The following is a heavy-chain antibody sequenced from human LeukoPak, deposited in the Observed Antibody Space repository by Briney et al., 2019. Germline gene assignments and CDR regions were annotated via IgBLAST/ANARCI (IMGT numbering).Heavy chain of an antibody. V-gene: IGHV4-38-2*02. CDR2: VYHSGST. Sequence: SETLSLTCTVSGYSISTGYYWGWVRQPPGKRLEWIGTVYHSGSTYYNPSLKSRVTISVDTSKNQFSLKLSSVTAADTAVYYCARAMGSVYYYYMDVWGKGTTVTVSS. CDR1: GYSISTGYY. D-gene: IGHD1-26*01. CDR3: ARAMGSVYYYYMDV. J-gene: IGHJ6*03.